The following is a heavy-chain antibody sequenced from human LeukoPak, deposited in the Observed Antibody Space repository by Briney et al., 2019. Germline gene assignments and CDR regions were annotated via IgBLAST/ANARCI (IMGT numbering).Heavy chain of an antibody. Sequence: GGSLRLSCAASGFTFSSYEMNWVRQAPGKGLEWVSYISSSGSTIYYADSVKGRFTISRDNAKNSLYPQMNSLRAEDTAVYYCARGLRFLEWFSPYYFDYWGQGTLVTVSS. CDR3: ARGLRFLEWFSPYYFDY. CDR1: GFTFSSYE. D-gene: IGHD3-3*01. V-gene: IGHV3-48*03. J-gene: IGHJ4*02. CDR2: ISSSGSTI.